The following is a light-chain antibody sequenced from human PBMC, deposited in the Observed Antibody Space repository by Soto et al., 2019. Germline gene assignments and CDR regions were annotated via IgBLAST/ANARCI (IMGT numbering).Light chain of an antibody. V-gene: IGLV2-14*01. J-gene: IGLJ3*02. CDR1: SSDVGNCNC. CDR2: EVS. Sequence: QSALTQPAPVSGSPGQSITISCTGASSDVGNCNCVSWYQQHPGKAPKLMIYEVSNRPSGVSDRFSGSKAGNTASLTISGLQAEDEADYYCSSFTTSSTWVFGGGTKVTVL. CDR3: SSFTTSSTWV.